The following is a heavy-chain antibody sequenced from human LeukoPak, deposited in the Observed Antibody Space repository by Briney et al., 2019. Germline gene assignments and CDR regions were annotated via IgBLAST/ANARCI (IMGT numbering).Heavy chain of an antibody. V-gene: IGHV4-34*01. D-gene: IGHD6-19*01. CDR1: GGSFSGYY. CDR3: ARGRIAVYTFDI. J-gene: IGHJ3*02. CDR2: INHSGST. Sequence: SETLSLTCAVYGGSFSGYYWSWIRQPPGKGLEWIGEINHSGSTNYNPSLKSRVTISVDTSKNQFSLKLSSVTAADTAVYYCARGRIAVYTFDIWGQGTMVTVSS.